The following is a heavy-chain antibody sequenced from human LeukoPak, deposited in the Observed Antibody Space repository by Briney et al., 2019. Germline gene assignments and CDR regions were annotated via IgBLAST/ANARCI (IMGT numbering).Heavy chain of an antibody. V-gene: IGHV4-39*01. CDR3: ARHLDTSSLTYYYYYMDV. D-gene: IGHD6-13*01. J-gene: IGHJ6*03. Sequence: SETLSLTCTVSGGSISSSSSYWGWIRQPPGKGLEWIGSIYYSGSTYYNPSLKSRVTISVDTSKNQFSLKLSSVTAADTAVYYCARHLDTSSLTYYYYYMDVWGKGTTVTVSS. CDR2: IYYSGST. CDR1: GGSISSSSSY.